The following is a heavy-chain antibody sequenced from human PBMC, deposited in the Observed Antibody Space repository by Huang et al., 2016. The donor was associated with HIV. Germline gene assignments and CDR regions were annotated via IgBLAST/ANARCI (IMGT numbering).Heavy chain of an antibody. CDR2: INPKRGGT. J-gene: IGHJ4*02. D-gene: IGHD6-6*01. CDR3: ARDWSFGSSTSPAD. V-gene: IGHV1-2*02. CDR1: GYTFTDAN. Sequence: QVQLVQSGAEVKNPGASVRVSCKASGYTFTDANSHWVRQAPGQGRGWMGWINPKRGGTIYAQIFQGRGTMTRDTTISTVHMDLRRIQSDDTAVYFCARDWSFGSSTSPADWGQGTLVTVSS.